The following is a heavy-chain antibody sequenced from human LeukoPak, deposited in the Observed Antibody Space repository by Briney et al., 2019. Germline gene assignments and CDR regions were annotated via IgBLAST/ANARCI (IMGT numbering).Heavy chain of an antibody. D-gene: IGHD3-22*01. Sequence: SETLSLTCTVSGGSISSGSYYWSWIRQPAGKGLEWIGYIYYSGSTNYNPSLKSRVTISVDTSKNQFSLKLSSVTAADTAVYYCAASYDSSGYYSVPNWYFDLWGRGTLVTVSS. CDR1: GGSISSGSYY. CDR3: AASYDSSGYYSVPNWYFDL. CDR2: IYYSGST. J-gene: IGHJ2*01. V-gene: IGHV4-61*10.